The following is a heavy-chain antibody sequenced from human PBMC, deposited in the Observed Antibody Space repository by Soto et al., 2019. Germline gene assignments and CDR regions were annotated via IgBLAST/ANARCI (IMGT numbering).Heavy chain of an antibody. V-gene: IGHV1-69*01. Sequence: QVQLVQSGTEVKKPGSSVKVSCKASGGAFGSYAINWVRQAPGQGLEWMGGIVPMFDTTNYAQRFQGRVTVTADESTSTVYLELTRLRSEDTGMYYCTRNRGYSSGYWGQVVGGQGTLVTVSS. CDR3: TRNRGYSSGYWGQVV. J-gene: IGHJ4*02. CDR1: GGAFGSYA. D-gene: IGHD2-15*01. CDR2: IVPMFDTT.